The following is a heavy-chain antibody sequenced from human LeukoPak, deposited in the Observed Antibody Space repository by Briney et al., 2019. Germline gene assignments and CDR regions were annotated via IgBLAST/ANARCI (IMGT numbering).Heavy chain of an antibody. V-gene: IGHV1-2*03. CDR1: GYTFTGYY. J-gene: IGHJ6*03. D-gene: IGHD3-10*01. Sequence: EASVTVSCKASGYTFTGYYIHWVQQAPGQGLEWMGWINPNSGDTNYAQKFQGEVTMTRDTSISTAYMELSRLRSDDTAVYYCARGVTGIYYYYYMDVWGKGTTVTVSS. CDR3: ARGVTGIYYYYYMDV. CDR2: INPNSGDT.